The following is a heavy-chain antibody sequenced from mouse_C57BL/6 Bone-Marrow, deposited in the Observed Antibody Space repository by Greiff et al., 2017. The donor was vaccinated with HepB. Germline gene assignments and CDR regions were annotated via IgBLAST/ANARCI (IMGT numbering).Heavy chain of an antibody. D-gene: IGHD2-1*01. V-gene: IGHV1-47*01. CDR2: FHPYNDDT. Sequence: VKLVESGAELVKPGASVKMSCKASGYTFTTYPIEWMKQNHGKSLEWIGNFHPYNDDTKYNEKFKGKATLTVEKSSSTVYLELSRLTSDDSAVYYCARGEYGNPAWFAYWGQGTLVTVSA. CDR1: GYTFTTYP. J-gene: IGHJ3*01. CDR3: ARGEYGNPAWFAY.